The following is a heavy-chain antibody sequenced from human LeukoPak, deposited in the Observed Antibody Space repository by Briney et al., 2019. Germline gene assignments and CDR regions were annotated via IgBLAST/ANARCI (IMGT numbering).Heavy chain of an antibody. Sequence: ASVKVSCKASGYTFTGYYMHWVRQAPGQGLVWMGWINPNSGGTNYAQKFQGRVTMTRDTSISTAYMELSRLRSDDTAVYYCARVVPAAMPSLYYYGMDVWGQGTTVTVSS. J-gene: IGHJ6*02. D-gene: IGHD2-2*01. V-gene: IGHV1-2*02. CDR3: ARVVPAAMPSLYYYGMDV. CDR1: GYTFTGYY. CDR2: INPNSGGT.